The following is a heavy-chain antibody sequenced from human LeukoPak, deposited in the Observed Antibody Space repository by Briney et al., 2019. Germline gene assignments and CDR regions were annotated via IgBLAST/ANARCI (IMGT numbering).Heavy chain of an antibody. J-gene: IGHJ4*02. CDR3: ATPSYFGSQY. Sequence: GESLKISCKGSGYSFASYWIAWVRQMPGKGREWMGIINPGDSNTVYSPSFQGQVTISVDKSISTAYLQWGSLQASDTAMYFCATPSYFGSQYWGQGTLVTVSS. CDR2: INPGDSNT. V-gene: IGHV5-51*01. CDR1: GYSFASYW. D-gene: IGHD3-10*01.